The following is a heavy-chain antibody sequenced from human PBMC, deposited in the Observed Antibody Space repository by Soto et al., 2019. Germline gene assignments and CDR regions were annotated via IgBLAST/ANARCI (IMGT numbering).Heavy chain of an antibody. J-gene: IGHJ4*02. D-gene: IGHD1-1*01. Sequence: SLTCIVSGGSISPYYWSWIRQPPGKGLEWIGYIYYSGSTNYNPSLKSRVTISVDTSKNQFSLRLSSVTAADTAVYYCARGREAYKWNDAGYWGQGTLVTVSS. V-gene: IGHV4-59*01. CDR2: IYYSGST. CDR3: ARGREAYKWNDAGY. CDR1: GGSISPYY.